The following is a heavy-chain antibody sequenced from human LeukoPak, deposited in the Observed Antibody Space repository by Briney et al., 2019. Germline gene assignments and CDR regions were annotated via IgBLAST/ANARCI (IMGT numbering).Heavy chain of an antibody. CDR2: ISSSGSNI. Sequence: GGSLRLSCAASAFTVSRFNMNCVRQAPGKGLEWVSSISSSGSNILCADSVKGPFTISRDNAKNSLYLQVNSLRAEDSAIYYCAGIYWGQGTLVTVSS. CDR1: AFTVSRFN. J-gene: IGHJ4*02. V-gene: IGHV3-21*01. CDR3: AGIY.